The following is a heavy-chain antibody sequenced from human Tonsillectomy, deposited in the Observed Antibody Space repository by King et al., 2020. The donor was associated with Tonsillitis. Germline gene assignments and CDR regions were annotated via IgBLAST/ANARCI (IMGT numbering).Heavy chain of an antibody. CDR1: GFTFDDYA. CDR2: ISWNSGSI. J-gene: IGHJ6*02. D-gene: IGHD4-11*01. Sequence: QLVQSGGGLVQPGRSLRLSCAASGFTFDDYAMHWVRQAPGKGLEWVSGISWNSGSIGYADSVKGRFTISRDNAKNSLYLQMNSLRAEDTALYYCAKDIGIASMTTVTRFYYYGMDVWGQGTTVTVSS. CDR3: AKDIGIASMTTVTRFYYYGMDV. V-gene: IGHV3-9*01.